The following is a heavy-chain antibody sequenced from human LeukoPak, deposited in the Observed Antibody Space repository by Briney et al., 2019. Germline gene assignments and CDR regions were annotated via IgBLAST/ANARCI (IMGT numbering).Heavy chain of an antibody. CDR1: GFPFSSYW. CDR2: IKQDGSEK. V-gene: IGHV3-7*01. J-gene: IGHJ4*02. Sequence: PGGSLRLSCAASGFPFSSYWMSWVRQAPGKGLEWVANIKQDGSEKYYVDSVKGRFTISRDNAKNSLYLQMNSLRAEDTAVYYCASTIYDSSGYYWDYWGQGTLVTVSS. D-gene: IGHD3-22*01. CDR3: ASTIYDSSGYYWDY.